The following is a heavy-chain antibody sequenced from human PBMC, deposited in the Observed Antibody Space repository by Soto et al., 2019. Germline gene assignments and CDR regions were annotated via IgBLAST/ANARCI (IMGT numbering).Heavy chain of an antibody. D-gene: IGHD3-10*01. V-gene: IGHV4-39*01. Sequence: SETLSLTCTVSGGSISSSSYYWGWIRQPPGKGLEWIGSIYYSGSTYYNPSLKSRVTISVDTSKNQFSLKLSSVTAADTAVYYCARRGVAIRIGYYFDYWGQGTLVTVSS. CDR1: GGSISSSSYY. J-gene: IGHJ4*02. CDR3: ARRGVAIRIGYYFDY. CDR2: IYYSGST.